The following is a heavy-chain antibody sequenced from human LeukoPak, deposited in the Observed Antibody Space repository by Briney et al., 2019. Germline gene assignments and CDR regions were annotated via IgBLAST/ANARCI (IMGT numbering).Heavy chain of an antibody. Sequence: PSETLSLTCTVSGGSISSYYWSWIRQPPGKGLEWIGEIYHSGSTNYNPSLKSRVTISVDKSKNQFSLKLSSVTAADTAVYYCARGWELLSAFDIWGQGTMVTVSS. CDR2: IYHSGST. J-gene: IGHJ3*02. V-gene: IGHV4-59*12. CDR3: ARGWELLSAFDI. CDR1: GGSISSYY. D-gene: IGHD1-26*01.